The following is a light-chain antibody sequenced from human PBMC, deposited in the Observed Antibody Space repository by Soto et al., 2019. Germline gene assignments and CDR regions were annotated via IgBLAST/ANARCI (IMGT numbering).Light chain of an antibody. V-gene: IGLV2-14*03. CDR2: DVS. Sequence: QSVLTQPASVSGSPGQSITISCTGTSSDVGGYKYVSWYQHHPGKAPKLMIYDVSNRPSGVSNRFSGSKSGNTASLTISGLQAEDEADYSCSSYTSSSTLWVFGGGTKLTVL. J-gene: IGLJ3*02. CDR1: SSDVGGYKY. CDR3: SSYTSSSTLWV.